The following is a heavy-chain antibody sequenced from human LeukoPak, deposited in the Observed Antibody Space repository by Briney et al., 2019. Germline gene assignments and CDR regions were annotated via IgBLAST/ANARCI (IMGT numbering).Heavy chain of an antibody. CDR3: AKDPQGGSGSYYTHYFDY. V-gene: IGHV3-23*01. D-gene: IGHD3-10*01. J-gene: IGHJ4*02. CDR1: GFTYSSYA. Sequence: GGSLRLSCAASGFTYSSYAMSWVRQAPGKELEWVSAISGSGGGTYYADSVKGRFTISRDNSKNTLYLQMNSLRAEDTAVYYCAKDPQGGSGSYYTHYFDYWGQGTLVTVSS. CDR2: ISGSGGGT.